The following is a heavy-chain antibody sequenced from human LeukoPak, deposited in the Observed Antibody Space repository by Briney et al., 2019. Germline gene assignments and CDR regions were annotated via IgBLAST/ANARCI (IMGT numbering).Heavy chain of an antibody. V-gene: IGHV3-23*01. CDR1: TFAFSSYA. D-gene: IGHD5-24*01. CDR3: ARDRDGYNGFDY. Sequence: GGSLRLSCAASTFAFSSYAMTWVRQAPGKGLEWVSSITATGGISYADSVKGRFTISRDNSKNTLNLQMNSLSAEDTAVYYCARDRDGYNGFDYWGQGTLVTVSS. CDR2: ITATGGIS. J-gene: IGHJ4*02.